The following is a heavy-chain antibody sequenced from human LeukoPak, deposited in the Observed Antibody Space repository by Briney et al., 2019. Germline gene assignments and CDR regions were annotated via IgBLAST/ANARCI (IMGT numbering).Heavy chain of an antibody. Sequence: PGGSLRLSCAASGFTFSSYWMHWVRQAPGKGLVWVSRINSDGTSASYVDSVEGRFTISRDNAKNTLYLQMNSLRAEDTAVYYCARDRSPGWFGPWGQGTLVTVSS. V-gene: IGHV3-74*01. J-gene: IGHJ5*02. CDR3: ARDRSPGWFGP. CDR2: INSDGTSA. CDR1: GFTFSSYW.